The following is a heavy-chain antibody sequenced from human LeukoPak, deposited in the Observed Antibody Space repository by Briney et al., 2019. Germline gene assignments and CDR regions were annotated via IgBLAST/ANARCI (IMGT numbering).Heavy chain of an antibody. CDR1: GFTFSSYN. V-gene: IGHV3-21*01. CDR2: ISSSSTYT. CDR3: ARAISMVRGVDY. J-gene: IGHJ4*02. D-gene: IGHD3-10*01. Sequence: GSLRLSCAASGFTFSSYNMNWVRQAPGKGLEWVSSISSSSTYTYYADSVQGRFTISRDNAKNSLYLQMNSLRAEDTAVYYCARAISMVRGVDYWGQGTLVTVSS.